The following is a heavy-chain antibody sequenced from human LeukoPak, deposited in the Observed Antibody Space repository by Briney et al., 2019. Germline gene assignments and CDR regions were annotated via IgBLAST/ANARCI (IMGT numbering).Heavy chain of an antibody. CDR2: IYYSGST. CDR3: ARDVLRFGELFTPD. D-gene: IGHD3-10*01. V-gene: IGHV4-59*01. Sequence: SETLSLTCTVSGGSISSYYWSWIRQPPGKGLQWIGYIYYSGSTNYNPSLKSRVTISVDTSKNQFSLKLSSVTAADTAVYYCARDVLRFGELFTPDWGQGTLVTVSS. CDR1: GGSISSYY. J-gene: IGHJ4*02.